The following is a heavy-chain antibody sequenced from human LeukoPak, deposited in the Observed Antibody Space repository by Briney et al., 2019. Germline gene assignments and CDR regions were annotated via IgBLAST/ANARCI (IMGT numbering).Heavy chain of an antibody. CDR3: AKEPFDH. V-gene: IGHV3-30*02. Sequence: GGSLRLSCAASGFTFSAFGIRWVRQAAGKGLEWVAFIRYDASKKYYAESVKGRFTVSRSNSKSTLFLQMDSLRPEDTAVYFCAKEPFDHWGQGTLVAVSS. CDR2: IRYDASKK. J-gene: IGHJ4*02. CDR1: GFTFSAFG.